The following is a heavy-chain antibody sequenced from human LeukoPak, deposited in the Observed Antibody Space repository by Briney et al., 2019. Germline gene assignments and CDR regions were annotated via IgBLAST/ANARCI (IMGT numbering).Heavy chain of an antibody. J-gene: IGHJ6*03. D-gene: IGHD1-26*01. CDR3: ARVSGSYYYYYMDV. Sequence: SETLSLTCAVSGYSISSGYYWGWIRQPPGKGLEWIGSIYHSGSTYYNPSLKSRVTISVDTSKNQFSLKLSSVTAADTAVYYCARVSGSYYYYYMDVWGKGTTVTVS. CDR2: IYHSGST. CDR1: GYSISSGYY. V-gene: IGHV4-38-2*01.